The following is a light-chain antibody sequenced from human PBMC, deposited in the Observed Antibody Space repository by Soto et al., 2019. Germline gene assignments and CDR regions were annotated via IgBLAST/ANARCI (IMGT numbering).Light chain of an antibody. V-gene: IGLV2-14*03. CDR3: NSYTSSNTYV. J-gene: IGLJ1*01. CDR1: SSDVGGSNF. Sequence: QSVLTQPASVSDSPGQSITISCTGTSSDVGGSNFVSWYQQHPGKPPKLIIYDVANRPSGVSNRFSGSKSGNTASLTISGLQAEDEADYYCNSYTSSNTYVFGSGTKVTVL. CDR2: DVA.